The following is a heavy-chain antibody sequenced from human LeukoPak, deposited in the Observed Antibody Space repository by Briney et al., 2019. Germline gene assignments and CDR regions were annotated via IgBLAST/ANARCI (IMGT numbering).Heavy chain of an antibody. J-gene: IGHJ4*02. CDR2: IWYDGSNK. D-gene: IGHD3-10*02. CDR1: GFTFNDYA. Sequence: GGSLRLSCAPSGFTFNDYAMHWVRQAPGKGLEWVAVIWYDGSNKYYADSVKGRFTISRDNSKNTLYLQMNSLRAEDTAVYYCAKDVNYYDRSLDYWGQGTLVTVSS. CDR3: AKDVNYYDRSLDY. V-gene: IGHV3-33*06.